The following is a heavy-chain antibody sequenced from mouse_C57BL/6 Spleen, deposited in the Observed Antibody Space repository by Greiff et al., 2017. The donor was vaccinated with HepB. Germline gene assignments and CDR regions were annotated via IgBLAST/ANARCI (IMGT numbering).Heavy chain of an antibody. Sequence: QVQLQQPGAELVKPGASVKMSCKASGYTFTSYWITWVKQRPGQGLEWIGDIYPGSGSTNYNEKFKSKATLTVDTSSSTAYMQLSSLTSEDSAVYYCARSSDYDGVEFAYWGQGTLVTVSA. V-gene: IGHV1-55*01. J-gene: IGHJ3*01. D-gene: IGHD2-4*01. CDR1: GYTFTSYW. CDR2: IYPGSGST. CDR3: ARSSDYDGVEFAY.